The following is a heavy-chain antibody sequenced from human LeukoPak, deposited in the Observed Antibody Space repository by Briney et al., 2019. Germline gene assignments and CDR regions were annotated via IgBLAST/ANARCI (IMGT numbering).Heavy chain of an antibody. V-gene: IGHV3-23*01. CDR3: AKSLDYGDYNWFDP. CDR1: GFTFSTFA. Sequence: GGSLRLSCEASGFTFSTFAMIWVRQPPGKGLEWVSSIFPSGGEIHYADSVRGRFTISRDNSKSTLSLQMNSLRAEDTAVYYCAKSLDYGDYNWFDPWGQGTLVTVSS. J-gene: IGHJ5*02. D-gene: IGHD4-17*01. CDR2: IFPSGGEI.